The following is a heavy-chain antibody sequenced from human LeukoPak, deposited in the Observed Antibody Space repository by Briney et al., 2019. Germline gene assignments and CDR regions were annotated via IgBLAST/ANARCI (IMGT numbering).Heavy chain of an antibody. Sequence: GGSLRLSCAASGFIFGNYWMHWVRQVPGKGLVWVARINPNGKITTYTDSVKGRFTISRDNAKNTLYLQMNSLSAEDTAVYYCVRHDGRGGATMGAFDSWGQGSLVTVSS. CDR3: VRHDGRGGATMGAFDS. D-gene: IGHD5-12*01. CDR2: INPNGKIT. V-gene: IGHV3-74*01. J-gene: IGHJ5*01. CDR1: GFIFGNYW.